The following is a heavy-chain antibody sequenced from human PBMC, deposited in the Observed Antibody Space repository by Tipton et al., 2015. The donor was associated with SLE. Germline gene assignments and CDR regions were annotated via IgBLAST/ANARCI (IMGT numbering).Heavy chain of an antibody. CDR1: DGSLSGYY. J-gene: IGHJ2*01. CDR2: IYHDGRT. V-gene: IGHV4-34*01. CDR3: ARDVWGYWYFDL. Sequence: TLSLTCAVYDGSLSGYYWSWIRRPPGKGLEWIGQIYHDGRTMYNPSLQSRVTISVDKSKNQFSLRLSSVTAADTAVYYCARDVWGYWYFDLWGSGTPVTVSS. D-gene: IGHD3-16*01.